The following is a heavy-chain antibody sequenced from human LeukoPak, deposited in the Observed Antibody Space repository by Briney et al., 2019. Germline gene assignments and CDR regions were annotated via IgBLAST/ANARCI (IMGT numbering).Heavy chain of an antibody. D-gene: IGHD5-18*01. CDR1: GYTFTTYG. J-gene: IGHJ4*02. CDR2: ISAYNGNT. CDR3: ARVGYSYGYYFDY. Sequence: ASVKVSCKASGYTFTTYGISWVRQAHGQGLEWMGWISAYNGNTNYAQKLQGRVTITTDTSTRTAYMELRSLRSDDTSVHYCARVGYSYGYYFDYWGQGTLVTVSS. V-gene: IGHV1-18*01.